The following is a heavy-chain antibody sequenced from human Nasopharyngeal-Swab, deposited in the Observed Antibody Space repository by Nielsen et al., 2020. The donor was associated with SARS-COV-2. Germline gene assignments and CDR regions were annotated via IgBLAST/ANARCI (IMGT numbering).Heavy chain of an antibody. CDR3: ARLNYYGSGSYFSLGY. J-gene: IGHJ4*02. V-gene: IGHV5-10-1*01. CDR2: IDPTDSNI. Sequence: VRQMPGKGLEWMGRIDPTDSNINYSPSFQGHVTISADKSISTAYLHWSSLKASDTAMYYCARLNYYGSGSYFSLGYWGQGTLVTVSS. D-gene: IGHD3-10*01.